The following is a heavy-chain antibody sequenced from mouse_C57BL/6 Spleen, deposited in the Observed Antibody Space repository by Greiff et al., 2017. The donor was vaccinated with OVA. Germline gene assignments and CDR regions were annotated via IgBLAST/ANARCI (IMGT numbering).Heavy chain of an antibody. V-gene: IGHV1-50*01. CDR2: LDPSDSYT. Sequence: QVHVKQPGAELVKPGASVKLSCKASGYTFTSYWMQWVKQRPGQGLEWIGELDPSDSYTNYNQKFKGKATLTVDTSSSTAYMQLSSLTSEDSAVDYCARDPGKDFDYWGKGTTLTVSS. CDR3: ARDPGKDFDY. D-gene: IGHD4-1*01. J-gene: IGHJ2*01. CDR1: GYTFTSYW.